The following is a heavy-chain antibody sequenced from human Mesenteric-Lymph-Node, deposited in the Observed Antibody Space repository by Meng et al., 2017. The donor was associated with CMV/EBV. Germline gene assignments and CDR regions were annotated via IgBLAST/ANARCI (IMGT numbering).Heavy chain of an antibody. V-gene: IGHV1-18*01. CDR3: ARDLSVPAYYYYDYGMEV. Sequence: DSVKLSRTAYGYTFTSYGISWVRQAPGQGLEWMGWISAYNGNTNYAQKLQGRVTMTTDTSTSTAYMELRSLRSDDTAVYYCARDLSVPAYYYYDYGMEVWGQGTTVTVSS. CDR1: GYTFTSYG. CDR2: ISAYNGNT. J-gene: IGHJ6*02. D-gene: IGHD2-2*01.